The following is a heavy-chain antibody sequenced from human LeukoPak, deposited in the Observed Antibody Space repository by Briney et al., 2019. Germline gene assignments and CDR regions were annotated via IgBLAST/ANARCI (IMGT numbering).Heavy chain of an antibody. Sequence: GGSLRLSCAASGFTFDDYAMHWVRQAPGKGLEWVSGISWNSGSIGYADSVKGRFTISRDNAKNSLYLQMNSLRAEDMALYYCARAAGNFYYYYMDVWGKGTTVTVSS. CDR3: ARAAGNFYYYYMDV. CDR2: ISWNSGSI. CDR1: GFTFDDYA. J-gene: IGHJ6*03. V-gene: IGHV3-9*03. D-gene: IGHD6-13*01.